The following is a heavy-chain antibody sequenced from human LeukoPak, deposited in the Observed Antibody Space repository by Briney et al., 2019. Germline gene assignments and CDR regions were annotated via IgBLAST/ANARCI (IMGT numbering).Heavy chain of an antibody. J-gene: IGHJ4*02. CDR1: GFTFSSYA. D-gene: IGHD2-2*02. V-gene: IGHV3-23*01. CDR3: LIVVVPAAIEFFGY. CDR2: ISGSGGST. Sequence: PGGSLRLSCAASGFTFSSYAMSWVRQAPGKGLEWVSAISGSGGSTYYADSVKGRFTISRDNSKNTLYLQMNSLRAEDTAVYYCLIVVVPAAIEFFGYWGQGTLVTVSS.